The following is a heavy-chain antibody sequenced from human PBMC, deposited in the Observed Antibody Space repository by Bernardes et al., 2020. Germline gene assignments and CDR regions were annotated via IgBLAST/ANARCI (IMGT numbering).Heavy chain of an antibody. J-gene: IGHJ6*02. Sequence: ASVKVSCKASGYTFTSYGISWVRQAPGQGLEWMGWISAYNGNTNYARKVLGRVTMTTDTSTSTAYMELRSLRSDDTAVYYCARDGRYGDWDYDYNCMDVWGQGTTVTVSS. CDR1: GYTFTSYG. V-gene: IGHV1-18*01. CDR2: ISAYNGNT. CDR3: ARDGRYGDWDYDYNCMDV. D-gene: IGHD4-17*01.